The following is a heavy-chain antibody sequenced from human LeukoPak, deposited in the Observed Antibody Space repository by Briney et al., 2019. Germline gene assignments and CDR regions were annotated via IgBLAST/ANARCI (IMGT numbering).Heavy chain of an antibody. CDR3: ARAKTGGSNYHNYYYGTDV. Sequence: SETLSLTCTVSGGSISSGGYYWSWIRQHPGKGLEWVGYIYYSGSTYYNPSLKSRVTISVDTSKNQFSLTLSSVPAADTAVYYCARAKTGGSNYHNYYYGTDVWGKGTTVTVSS. V-gene: IGHV4-31*03. D-gene: IGHD4-11*01. CDR1: GGSISSGGYY. CDR2: IYYSGST. J-gene: IGHJ6*04.